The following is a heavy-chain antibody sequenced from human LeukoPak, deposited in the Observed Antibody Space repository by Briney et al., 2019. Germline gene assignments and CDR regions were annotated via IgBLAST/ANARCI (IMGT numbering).Heavy chain of an antibody. J-gene: IGHJ4*02. CDR3: ARDRSSSDY. V-gene: IGHV1-18*01. CDR1: GYTFTSYG. Sequence: ASVKVSCKASGYTFTSYGISWVRQAPGQGLEWMGWISAYNGNTNYAQKLQGRVTMTADTSTSTVYMELRSLRSDDTAVYYCARDRSSSDYWGQGTLVTVSS. CDR2: ISAYNGNT.